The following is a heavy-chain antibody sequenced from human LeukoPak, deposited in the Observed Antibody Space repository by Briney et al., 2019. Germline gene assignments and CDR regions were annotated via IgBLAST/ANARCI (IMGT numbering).Heavy chain of an antibody. D-gene: IGHD2-15*01. V-gene: IGHV4-39*01. J-gene: IGHJ5*02. CDR3: ASLREGGVAHWFDP. CDR2: IYDSGST. Sequence: SETLSLTCTVSGGSIRSSYYYWGWIRQPPGKGLEWIGSIYDSGSTYYNPSLKSRVTISVDTSKNQFSLKLNSVTATDTAVYYCASLREGGVAHWFDPWGQGTLVTVSS. CDR1: GGSIRSSYYY.